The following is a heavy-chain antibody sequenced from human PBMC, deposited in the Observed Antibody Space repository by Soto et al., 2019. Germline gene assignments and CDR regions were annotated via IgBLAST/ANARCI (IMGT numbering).Heavy chain of an antibody. CDR3: ASNRQWLVLRAFDI. CDR2: FDPEDGET. CDR1: GYTLTELS. Sequence: ASVNVSCKVSGYTLTELSMHWVRQAPGKGLEWMGGFDPEDGETIYAQKFQGRVTMTEDTSTDTAYMEPSSLRSEDTAVYYCASNRQWLVLRAFDIWGQGTMVTVSS. V-gene: IGHV1-24*01. D-gene: IGHD6-19*01. J-gene: IGHJ3*02.